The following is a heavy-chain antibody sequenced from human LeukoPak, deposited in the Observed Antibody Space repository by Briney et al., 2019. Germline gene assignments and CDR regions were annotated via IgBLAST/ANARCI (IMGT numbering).Heavy chain of an antibody. V-gene: IGHV3-30-3*01. CDR2: ISYDGSNK. J-gene: IGHJ5*02. D-gene: IGHD2-2*01. CDR1: GFTFSSYA. CDR3: ATARNCSSTSCYPNWFDP. Sequence: GRSLRLSCAASGFTFSSYAMHWVRQAPGKGLEWVAVISYDGSNKYYADSVKGRFTISRDNAKNSLYLQMNSLRAEDTAVYYCATARNCSSTSCYPNWFDPWGQGTLVTVSS.